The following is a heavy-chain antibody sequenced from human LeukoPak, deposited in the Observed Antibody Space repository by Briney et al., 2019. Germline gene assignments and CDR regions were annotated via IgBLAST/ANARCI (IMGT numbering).Heavy chain of an antibody. Sequence: SETLSLTCTVSGGSISSYYWSWIRQPSGKGLEWIGYIYYSGSTNYNPSLKSRVTISVDTSKNQFSLKLSSVTAADTAVYYCASAGGYYDSSGYPERPFDYWGQGTLVTVSS. V-gene: IGHV4-59*01. J-gene: IGHJ4*02. CDR2: IYYSGST. CDR3: ASAGGYYDSSGYPERPFDY. CDR1: GGSISSYY. D-gene: IGHD3-22*01.